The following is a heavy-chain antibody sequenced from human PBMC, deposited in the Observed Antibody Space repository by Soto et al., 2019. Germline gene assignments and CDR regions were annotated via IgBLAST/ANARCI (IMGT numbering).Heavy chain of an antibody. J-gene: IGHJ6*02. CDR3: ARESRESYSSGGLDV. D-gene: IGHD2-21*01. V-gene: IGHV4-61*01. CDR1: GGSVNSDSYY. Sequence: QVQLQESGPGLVKPSEALSLTCTVSGGSVNSDSYYWTWIRQPPGKRLEWIGSLYYSGSTNYNPSLKSRVTISVDTSKNQFSLKLRSVTAADTAVYFCARESRESYSSGGLDVWGQGTTVTVSS. CDR2: LYYSGST.